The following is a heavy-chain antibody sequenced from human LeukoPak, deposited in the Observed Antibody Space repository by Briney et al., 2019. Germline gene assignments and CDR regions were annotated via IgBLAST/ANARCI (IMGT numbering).Heavy chain of an antibody. V-gene: IGHV4-34*01. Sequence: KPSETLSLTCAVYGGSFSGYYWSWIRQPPGKGLEWIGEINHSGSTNYSPSLKSRVTISVDTSKNQFSLKLSSVTAADTAVYYCASIGYIYGHNYYYMDVWGKGTTVTISS. CDR1: GGSFSGYY. D-gene: IGHD5-18*01. CDR3: ASIGYIYGHNYYYMDV. J-gene: IGHJ6*03. CDR2: INHSGST.